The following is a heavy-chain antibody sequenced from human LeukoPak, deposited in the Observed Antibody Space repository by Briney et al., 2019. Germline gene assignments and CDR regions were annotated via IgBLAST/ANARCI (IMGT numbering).Heavy chain of an antibody. CDR1: GFTFSSYW. J-gene: IGHJ4*02. D-gene: IGHD3-16*02. CDR3: ARGSYYLDS. CDR2: IKKDGSEK. V-gene: IGHV3-7*01. Sequence: PGGSLRLFCGASGFTFSSYWMSWVREAPGRGLEWVDNIKKDGSEKYYVGSVKGRFTISRENAKNSWYLQMNNLGAEDTAVYSCARGSYYLDSWGQGTLVTDSS.